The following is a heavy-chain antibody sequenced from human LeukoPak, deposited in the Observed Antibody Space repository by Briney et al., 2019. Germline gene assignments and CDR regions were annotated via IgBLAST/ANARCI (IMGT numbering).Heavy chain of an antibody. CDR2: ISGSGGST. CDR1: GFTFSSYA. Sequence: GGSLRLSCAASGFTFSSYAMSWVRQAPGKGLEWVSAISGSGGSTYYADSVKGRFTISRDNSKNTLYLQMNSLRDEDTAVYYCAGGGAAAYYYYYGMDVWGQGTTVTVSS. CDR3: AGGGAAAYYYYYGMDV. V-gene: IGHV3-23*01. J-gene: IGHJ6*02. D-gene: IGHD6-13*01.